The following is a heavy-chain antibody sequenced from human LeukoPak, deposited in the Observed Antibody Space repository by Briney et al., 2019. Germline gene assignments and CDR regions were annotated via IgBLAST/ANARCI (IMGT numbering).Heavy chain of an antibody. CDR3: ARVRTYSSGPFGY. J-gene: IGHJ4*02. CDR1: GYTFTSYA. Sequence: EASVKVSCKASGYTFTSYAMHWVRQAPGQRLEWMGWINAGNGNTKYSQKFQGRVTITRDTSASTAYMELSSLRSEDMAVYYCARVRTYSSGPFGYWGQGTLVTVSS. V-gene: IGHV1-3*01. CDR2: INAGNGNT. D-gene: IGHD6-19*01.